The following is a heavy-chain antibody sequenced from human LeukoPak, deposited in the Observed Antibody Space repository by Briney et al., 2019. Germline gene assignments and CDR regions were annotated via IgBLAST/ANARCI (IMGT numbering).Heavy chain of an antibody. J-gene: IGHJ4*02. V-gene: IGHV3-11*01. D-gene: IGHD5-12*01. CDR2: ISSSGSTI. CDR1: GFTFSDYY. CDR3: ARDSGYAFHYFDY. Sequence: KSGGSLRLSCAASGFTFSDYYMSWIRQAPGKGLEWVSYISSSGSTIYYADSVKGRFTISRDNAKNSLYLQMNSLRAEDTAVYYSARDSGYAFHYFDYWGQGTLVTVSS.